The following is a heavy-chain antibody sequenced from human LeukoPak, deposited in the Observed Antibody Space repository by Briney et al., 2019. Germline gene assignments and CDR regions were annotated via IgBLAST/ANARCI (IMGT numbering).Heavy chain of an antibody. CDR3: ARHTLDYYGSGTHFDY. CDR2: IYHSGST. J-gene: IGHJ4*02. CDR1: GGSISSSNW. V-gene: IGHV4-4*02. D-gene: IGHD3-10*01. Sequence: SETLSLTCAVSGGSISSSNWWSWVRQPPGKGLEWIGEIYHSGSTNYNPSLKSRVTISVDTSKNQFSLKLSSVTAAGTAVYYCARHTLDYYGSGTHFDYWGQGTLVTVSS.